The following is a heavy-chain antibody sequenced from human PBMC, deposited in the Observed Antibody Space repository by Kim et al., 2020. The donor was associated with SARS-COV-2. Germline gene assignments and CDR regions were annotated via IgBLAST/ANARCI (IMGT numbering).Heavy chain of an antibody. CDR3: AREATGRAGYGMDV. J-gene: IGHJ6*02. Sequence: TPSLKSRVTISVDTSKNQFSLKLSSVTAADTAVYYCAREATGRAGYGMDVWGQGTTVTVSS. D-gene: IGHD1-26*01. V-gene: IGHV4-31*02.